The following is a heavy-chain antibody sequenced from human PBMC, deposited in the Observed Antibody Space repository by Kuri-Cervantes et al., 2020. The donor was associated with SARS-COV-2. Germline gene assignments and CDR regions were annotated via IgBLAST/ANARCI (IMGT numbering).Heavy chain of an antibody. D-gene: IGHD6-19*01. CDR1: GFTFSHYA. J-gene: IGHJ5*02. CDR2: ITISGLST. Sequence: GESLKISCGASGFTFSHYAMSWFRQAPGRGLEWVSTITISGLSTHYAGSVKGRFTISRDNSKNTVYLQMNSLRADDTAVYYCAKIAGYNSGWYDDWGQGTLVTVSS. CDR3: AKIAGYNSGWYDD. V-gene: IGHV3-23*01.